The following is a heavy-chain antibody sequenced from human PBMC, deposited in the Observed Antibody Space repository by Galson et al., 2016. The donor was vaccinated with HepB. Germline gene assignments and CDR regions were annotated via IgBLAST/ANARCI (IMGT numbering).Heavy chain of an antibody. V-gene: IGHV3-30*03. J-gene: IGHJ4*02. Sequence: SLRLSCAASEFTFSGYGMHWVRQAPGKGLEWVSVISYDGKNKYYADSVKGRFTISRDNAKNSLYLQMNSLRAEDTAVYYCARGSLWYDYWGQGTLVTVSS. CDR1: EFTFSGYG. CDR2: ISYDGKNK. CDR3: ARGSLWYDY. D-gene: IGHD6-13*01.